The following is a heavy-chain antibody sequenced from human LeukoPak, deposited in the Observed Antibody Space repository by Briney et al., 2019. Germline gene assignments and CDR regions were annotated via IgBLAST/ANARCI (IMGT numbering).Heavy chain of an antibody. CDR2: ISSSGSTI. D-gene: IGHD6-19*01. J-gene: IGHJ4*02. Sequence: GGSLRLSCAASGFTFSSYEMNWVRQAPGKGLEWVSYISSSGSTIYYADSVKGRFTISRDNSRNTVYLQINSLRAEDTAVYYCAKEYRSPGPFDYWGQGTLVTVSS. V-gene: IGHV3-48*03. CDR1: GFTFSSYE. CDR3: AKEYRSPGPFDY.